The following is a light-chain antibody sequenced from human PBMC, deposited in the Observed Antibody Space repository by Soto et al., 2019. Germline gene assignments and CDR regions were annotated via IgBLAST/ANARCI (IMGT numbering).Light chain of an antibody. CDR2: GAS. CDR1: QSVSSNN. V-gene: IGKV3-20*01. CDR3: QQYGRSPFT. J-gene: IGKJ3*01. Sequence: EIVLTQSPGTLSLSPGERATLSCRASQSVSSNNLAWYQQRPGQAPRVVIYGASTRATGIPEMFSGSGSGTDFTLTISRLEPEDFAVYYCQQYGRSPFTFGPATKVDI.